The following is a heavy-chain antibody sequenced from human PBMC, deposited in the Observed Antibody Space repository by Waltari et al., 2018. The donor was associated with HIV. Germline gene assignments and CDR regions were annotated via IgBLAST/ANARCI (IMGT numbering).Heavy chain of an antibody. Sequence: QVQLVQSGAEVKKPGSSVKVSCKASGGTFRSYAISWVRQAPGHGLEWLGRLFPILGIANHAQKFQGRVTITAEKSTSTAYMGLSSLRSEDTAVYYCAREATGSRAGGFDYWGQGTLVTVSS. CDR3: AREATGSRAGGFDY. D-gene: IGHD1-26*01. V-gene: IGHV1-69*04. J-gene: IGHJ4*02. CDR2: LFPILGIA. CDR1: GGTFRSYA.